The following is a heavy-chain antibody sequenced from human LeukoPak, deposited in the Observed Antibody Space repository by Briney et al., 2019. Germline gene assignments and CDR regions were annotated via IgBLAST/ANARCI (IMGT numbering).Heavy chain of an antibody. V-gene: IGHV1-69*13. J-gene: IGHJ6*03. CDR2: IIPIFGTA. CDR3: ARPMTTVTTPDYYYYMDV. D-gene: IGHD4-11*01. Sequence: SVKVSCKASGGTFSSYAISWVRQAPGQGLEWMGGIIPIFGTANYAQKFQGRVTITADESTSTAYMELSSLRSEDTAVYYCARPMTTVTTPDYYYYMDVWGKGTTVTVSS. CDR1: GGTFSSYA.